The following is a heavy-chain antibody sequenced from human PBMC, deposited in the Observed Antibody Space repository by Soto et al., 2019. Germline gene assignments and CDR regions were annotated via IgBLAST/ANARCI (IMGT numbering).Heavy chain of an antibody. CDR2: ISSSSSTI. CDR3: AREGSSTGLYYYGMDV. Sequence: GGSLRLSCAASGFTFSSYSMNWVRQAPGKGLEWVSYISSSSSTIYYADSVKGRFTISRDNAKNSLYLQMNSLRDEDTAVYYCAREGSSTGLYYYGMDVWGQGTTVTVSS. V-gene: IGHV3-48*02. J-gene: IGHJ6*02. CDR1: GFTFSSYS. D-gene: IGHD6-6*01.